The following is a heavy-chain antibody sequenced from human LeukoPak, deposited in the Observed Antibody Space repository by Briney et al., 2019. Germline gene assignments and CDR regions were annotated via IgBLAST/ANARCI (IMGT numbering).Heavy chain of an antibody. Sequence: ASVKVSCKAAGYTFTSYGISWVRQAPGQGLEWMGWISAYNGNTNYAQKLQGRVTMTTDTSTSTAYMELRSLRSDDTAVYYCARDGRFPGSYGMDVWGQGTTVTVSS. V-gene: IGHV1-18*01. D-gene: IGHD3-3*01. CDR3: ARDGRFPGSYGMDV. CDR1: GYTFTSYG. CDR2: ISAYNGNT. J-gene: IGHJ6*02.